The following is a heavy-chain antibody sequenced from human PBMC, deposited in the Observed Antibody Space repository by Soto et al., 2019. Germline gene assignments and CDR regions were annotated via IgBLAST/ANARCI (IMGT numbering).Heavy chain of an antibody. D-gene: IGHD3-3*01. CDR3: ARGYYDFWSGSELWFDP. J-gene: IGHJ5*02. V-gene: IGHV4-59*01. CDR2: IYYSGST. Sequence: SETLSLTCPVSGVSISSYYWSWIRQPPGKGLEWIGYIYYSGSTNYNPSLKSRVTISVDTSKNQFSLKLSSVTAADTAVYYCARGYYDFWSGSELWFDPWGQGTLVTVSS. CDR1: GVSISSYY.